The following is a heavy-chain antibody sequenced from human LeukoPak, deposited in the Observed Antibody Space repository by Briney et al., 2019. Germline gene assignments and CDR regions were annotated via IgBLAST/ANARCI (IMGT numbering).Heavy chain of an antibody. J-gene: IGHJ4*02. Sequence: GGSLRLSCAASGFTFSSYEMNWVRQAPGKGLEWVSYISSSGSTIYYADSVKGRFTISRDNAKNSLYLQMNSLRAGDTAVYYCAREGHYYDILTGYYIKREFDYWGQGTLVTVSS. CDR1: GFTFSSYE. CDR3: AREGHYYDILTGYYIKREFDY. CDR2: ISSSGSTI. V-gene: IGHV3-48*03. D-gene: IGHD3-9*01.